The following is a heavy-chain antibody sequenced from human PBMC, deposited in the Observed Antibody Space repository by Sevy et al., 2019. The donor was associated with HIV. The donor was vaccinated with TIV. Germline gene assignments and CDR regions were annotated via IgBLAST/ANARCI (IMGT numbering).Heavy chain of an antibody. Sequence: GGSLRLSCTASGFTLSDYYMSWIRQAPGKGLQWISYISGSDDSGGDDTIIYADSVKCRFTISRENAKNLLYLQMSSLRADDTDVYYCARDHVKDGKGGDYYYHAMDVWGRRTTVTVSS. V-gene: IGHV3-11*01. CDR2: ISGSDDSGGDDTI. J-gene: IGHJ6*02. CDR1: GFTLSDYY. CDR3: ARDHVKDGKGGDYYYHAMDV. D-gene: IGHD3-16*01.